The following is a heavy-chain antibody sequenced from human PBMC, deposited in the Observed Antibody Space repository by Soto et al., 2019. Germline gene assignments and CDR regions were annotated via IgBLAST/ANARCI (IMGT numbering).Heavy chain of an antibody. Sequence: SETLSLTCAVYGGSFSGYYWSWIRQPPGKGLEWIGEINHSGSTNYNPSLKSRVTISVDTSKNQFSLKLSSVTAADTAVYYCARGQGSRYPRRFDPWGQGTLVTVSS. CDR3: ARGQGSRYPRRFDP. CDR2: INHSGST. J-gene: IGHJ5*02. D-gene: IGHD6-13*01. CDR1: GGSFSGYY. V-gene: IGHV4-34*01.